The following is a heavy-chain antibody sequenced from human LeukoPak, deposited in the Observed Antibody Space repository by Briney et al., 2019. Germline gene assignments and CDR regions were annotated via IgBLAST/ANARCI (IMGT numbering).Heavy chain of an antibody. Sequence: GASVKVSCKGSGHTFTSYYIHWVRQAPGQGLEWMGVINPSGGSTSYALKFQGRVSMTRDMSTSAVYMELSSLRSEDTAVYYCARDKEETHYYDTSGHLNWFESWGQGTLVTVSS. D-gene: IGHD3-22*01. V-gene: IGHV1-46*01. CDR3: ARDKEETHYYDTSGHLNWFES. J-gene: IGHJ5*01. CDR2: INPSGGST. CDR1: GHTFTSYY.